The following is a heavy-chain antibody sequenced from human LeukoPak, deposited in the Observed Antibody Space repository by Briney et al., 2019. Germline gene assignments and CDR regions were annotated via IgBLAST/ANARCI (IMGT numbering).Heavy chain of an antibody. CDR2: IYYSGRT. D-gene: IGHD4-17*01. CDR3: ARVRDGDYGYIGFDP. Sequence: SETLSLTCTVSGGSFSSGGYYWSWIRQHPGKGLEWIGYIYYSGRTYYNPSLKSRVTISVDTSKNQFSLKPSSVTAADTAVYHCARVRDGDYGYIGFDPWGQGTPVTVSS. V-gene: IGHV4-31*03. J-gene: IGHJ5*02. CDR1: GGSFSSGGYY.